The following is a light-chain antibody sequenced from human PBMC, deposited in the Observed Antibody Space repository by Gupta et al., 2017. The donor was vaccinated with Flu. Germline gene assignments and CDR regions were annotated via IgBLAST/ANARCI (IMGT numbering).Light chain of an antibody. CDR1: TTNLGAGYD. CDR3: QSYDSSLNGSYV. J-gene: IGLJ1*01. V-gene: IGLV1-40*01. CDR2: VND. Sequence: QSVLTQPHSVSGATGQTVTVSCTGSTTNLGAGYDLHCYQQFPGTATNLLLFVNDNRPSGVPPRFSGARSGTSAAPAIDGLQAEDEADYFCQSYDSSLNGSYVFGTGTKVTVL.